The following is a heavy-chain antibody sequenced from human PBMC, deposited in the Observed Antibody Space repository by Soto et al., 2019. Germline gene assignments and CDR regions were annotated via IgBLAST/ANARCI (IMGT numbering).Heavy chain of an antibody. CDR3: AGKPNALYYFDY. D-gene: IGHD2-8*01. CDR1: GGSISSGGHY. V-gene: IGHV4-31*03. J-gene: IGHJ4*02. CDR2: IYNTGST. Sequence: PSETLSLTCSVSGGSISSGGHYWSWIRQHPGEGLEWIGYIYNTGSTYSNPSLKSRIEISVDTSKKQFSLKLSSVTAADTAVYYCAGKPNALYYFDYWGQGTLVTVSS.